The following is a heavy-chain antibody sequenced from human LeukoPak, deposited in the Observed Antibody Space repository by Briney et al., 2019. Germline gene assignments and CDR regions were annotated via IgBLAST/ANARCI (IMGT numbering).Heavy chain of an antibody. CDR1: GFTVSSNY. D-gene: IGHD1-26*01. Sequence: GGSLRLSCAASGFTVSSNYMGWVRQAPGKGLEWVSVIYSGGSTYYADSVKGRFAISRDNAKNSLYLQMNSLKTEDTAVYYYTALMAPWELPPKDAFDIWGQGTMVNGSS. CDR3: TALMAPWELPPKDAFDI. J-gene: IGHJ3*02. CDR2: IYSGGST. V-gene: IGHV3-53*01.